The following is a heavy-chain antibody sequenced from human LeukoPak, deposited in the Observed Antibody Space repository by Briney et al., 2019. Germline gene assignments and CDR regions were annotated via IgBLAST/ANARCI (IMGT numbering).Heavy chain of an antibody. CDR3: LRIDYGPDY. Sequence: VASVKVSCKTSGYTLIHYYLHWVRQAPGQGLEWMGWINPNTGGTNFAQKFQGRVSMTSDTSISTAYMELSRLKSDDTAVYYCLRIDYGPDYWGQGTLVTVSS. CDR1: GYTLIHYY. CDR2: INPNTGGT. V-gene: IGHV1-2*02. J-gene: IGHJ4*02. D-gene: IGHD4-17*01.